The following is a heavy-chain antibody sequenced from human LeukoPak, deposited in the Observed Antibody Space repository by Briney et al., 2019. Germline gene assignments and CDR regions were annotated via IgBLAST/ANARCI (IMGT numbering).Heavy chain of an antibody. CDR2: ISASGSAT. J-gene: IGHJ4*02. V-gene: IGHV3-23*01. CDR1: GFIFSNYG. CDR3: AKHKENYGDSCLDDY. D-gene: IGHD4-17*01. Sequence: PGGSLRLSCAASGFIFSNYGMNWVRQAPGKGLEWVAAISASGSATSYANSVKGRFTISRDNSKSTLYVQMISLRAEDTAVYYCAKHKENYGDSCLDDYWGQGTLVTVSS.